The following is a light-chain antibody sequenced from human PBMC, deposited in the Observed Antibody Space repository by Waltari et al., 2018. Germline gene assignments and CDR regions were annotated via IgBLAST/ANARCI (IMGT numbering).Light chain of an antibody. CDR3: QQRSNWLT. V-gene: IGKV3-11*01. J-gene: IGKJ4*01. CDR1: QSVSRY. CDR2: DAS. Sequence: EIVLTQSPATLSLSPGERATLPFRASQSVSRYLAWYQQKPGQAPRLLIYDASNRATGIPAKFSGSGSGTDFTLTISRLQPEDSAVYYCQQRSNWLTFGGGTKVEIK.